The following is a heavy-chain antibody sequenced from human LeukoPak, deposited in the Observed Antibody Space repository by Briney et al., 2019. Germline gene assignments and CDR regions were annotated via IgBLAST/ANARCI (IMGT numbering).Heavy chain of an antibody. V-gene: IGHV1-2*02. CDR1: GYTFTGYY. D-gene: IGHD3-16*01. Sequence: ASVKVSCKASGYTFTGYYMHWVRQAPGQGLEWMGWINPNSGGTNYAQKFQGRVTMTRDTSISTAYMELSRLRSDDTAVYYCARDLQVMTTFLHPNLGCWGQGTLVTVSS. CDR2: INPNSGGT. J-gene: IGHJ4*02. CDR3: ARDLQVMTTFLHPNLGC.